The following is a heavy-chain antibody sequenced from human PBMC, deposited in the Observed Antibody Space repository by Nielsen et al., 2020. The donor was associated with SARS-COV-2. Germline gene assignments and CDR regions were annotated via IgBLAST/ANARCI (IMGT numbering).Heavy chain of an antibody. CDR1: GYTFTSYA. V-gene: IGHV7-4-1*02. CDR2: INTNTRIP. J-gene: IGHJ4*02. D-gene: IGHD3-10*01. Sequence: ASVKVSCKASGYTFTSYAMSWVRQAPGQGLEWMGWINTNTRIPTYAQGFTGRFVFPLDTSVRTAYLQISSLKTEDTAVYYCATSPHYGSSFDYWGQGTLVTVSS. CDR3: ATSPHYGSSFDY.